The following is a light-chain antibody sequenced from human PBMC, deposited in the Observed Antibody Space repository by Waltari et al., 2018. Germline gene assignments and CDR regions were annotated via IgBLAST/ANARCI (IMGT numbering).Light chain of an antibody. CDR3: QSADSSGSYVL. CDR2: RDT. V-gene: IGLV3-25*03. Sequence: SYALTQPPSVSASPGQTARITCSGNALPKQFAYWYQRKPGQAPVLVIYRDTERPSGTPARFSGSSSGTTVTLTINGVQAEDEADYYCQSADSSGSYVLFGGGTTLTVL. CDR1: ALPKQF. J-gene: IGLJ2*01.